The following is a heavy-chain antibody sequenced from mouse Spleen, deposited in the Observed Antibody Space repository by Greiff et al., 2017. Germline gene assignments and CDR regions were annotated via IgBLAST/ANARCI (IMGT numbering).Heavy chain of an antibody. J-gene: IGHJ2*01. D-gene: IGHD1-1*01. V-gene: IGHV1-54*01. Sequence: VQLQQSGAELVRPGTSVKVSCKASGYAFTNYLIEWVKQRPGQGLEWIGVINPGSGGTNYNEKFKGKATLTADKSSSTAYMQLSSLTSEDSAVYFCARRRYYGSSYNYFDYWGQGTTLTVSS. CDR1: GYAFTNYL. CDR3: ARRRYYGSSYNYFDY. CDR2: INPGSGGT.